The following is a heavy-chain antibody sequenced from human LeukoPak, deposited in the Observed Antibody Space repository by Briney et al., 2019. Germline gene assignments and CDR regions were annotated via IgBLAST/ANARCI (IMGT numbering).Heavy chain of an antibody. CDR1: GYTLTELS. Sequence: ASVKVSCKVSGYTLTELSMHWVRQAPGKGLEWMGGFDPEDGETIYAQKFQGRVTMTEDTSTDTAYMELSSLRSEDTAVYYCATGGDYGYYYYYYGMDVWGRGTTVTVSS. V-gene: IGHV1-24*01. J-gene: IGHJ6*02. D-gene: IGHD4-17*01. CDR2: FDPEDGET. CDR3: ATGGDYGYYYYYYGMDV.